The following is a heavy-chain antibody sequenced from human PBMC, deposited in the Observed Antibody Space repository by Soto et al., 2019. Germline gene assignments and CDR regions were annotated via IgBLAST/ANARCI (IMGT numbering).Heavy chain of an antibody. CDR3: ARRRAAAALDAFDI. CDR2: IYPGDSDI. D-gene: IGHD6-13*01. J-gene: IGHJ3*02. CDR1: DYTFAAYW. Sequence: GESLKISCKGFDYTFAAYWIGWVRQMPGKGLGWMGVIYPGDSDIRYSPSLQGQVTISADKSIRTAYLQWSGLKASDTAMYYCARRRAAAALDAFDIWGQGTMVTVSS. V-gene: IGHV5-51*01.